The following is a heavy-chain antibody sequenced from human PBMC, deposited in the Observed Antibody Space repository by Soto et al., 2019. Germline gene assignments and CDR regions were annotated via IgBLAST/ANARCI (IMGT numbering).Heavy chain of an antibody. J-gene: IGHJ5*02. V-gene: IGHV3-30*18. CDR1: GFTFSNSG. CDR3: AKDRDDFLTATLHNYFDP. CDR2: MSYDGSHK. Sequence: QVQLVESGGGVVQPGRPLRLSCVASGFTFSNSGMHWVRQAPGQGLEWVAVMSYDGSHKYYADSVMGRFTVSRDNSQNTLYLQMNSLRPEDTAMYYCAKDRDDFLTATLHNYFDPWGQGALVTVSS. D-gene: IGHD3-9*01.